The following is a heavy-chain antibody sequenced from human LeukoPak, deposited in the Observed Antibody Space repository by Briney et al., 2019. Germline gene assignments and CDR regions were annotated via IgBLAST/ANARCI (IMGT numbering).Heavy chain of an antibody. CDR1: GFTFSTYS. J-gene: IGHJ4*02. Sequence: GGSLRLSCAASGFTFSTYSMHWVRQAPGKGLEWVAIIAYDGSNEYYVDSVKGRFTISRDNSKNTLYLQMNSLRAEDTAVYYCARGPVEMATMTYFDCWGQGTLVTVSS. D-gene: IGHD5-24*01. CDR3: ARGPVEMATMTYFDC. V-gene: IGHV3-30-3*01. CDR2: IAYDGSNE.